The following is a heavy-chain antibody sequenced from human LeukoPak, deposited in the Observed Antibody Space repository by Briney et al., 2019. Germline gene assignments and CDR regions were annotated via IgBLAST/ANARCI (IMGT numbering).Heavy chain of an antibody. CDR2: IYTSGNT. J-gene: IGHJ5*02. V-gene: IGHV4-39*01. CDR3: ARPRTRLAWFDP. Sequence: YPLETLSLTCTVSGGSISSRSYYWGWIRQPPGKGLEWIGRIYTSGNTYYNPSLKSRVTMSVDTSKNQFSLKLRSVTAADTAVYYCARPRTRLAWFDPWGQGTLVTVSS. D-gene: IGHD6-19*01. CDR1: GGSISSRSYY.